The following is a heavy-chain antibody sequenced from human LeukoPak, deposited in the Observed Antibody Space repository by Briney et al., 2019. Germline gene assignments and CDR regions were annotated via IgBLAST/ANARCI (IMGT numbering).Heavy chain of an antibody. CDR1: GGSISGFY. D-gene: IGHD5-24*01. Sequence: SETLSLTCSVSGGSISGFYWNWFRQPPGKGLEWLGYMHYSGSTNYNPSLKSRVTIAADTSKTQFSLKLSSVTAADTAVYYCARGRDGYPLPADYWGQGTLVTVSS. V-gene: IGHV4-59*01. CDR2: MHYSGST. CDR3: ARGRDGYPLPADY. J-gene: IGHJ4*02.